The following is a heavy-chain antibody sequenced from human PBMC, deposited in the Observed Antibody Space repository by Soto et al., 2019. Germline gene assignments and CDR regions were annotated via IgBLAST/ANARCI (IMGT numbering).Heavy chain of an antibody. CDR1: GFTFSSYW. J-gene: IGHJ4*02. CDR3: ARDRLVGPYQT. V-gene: IGHV3-7*01. Sequence: GGSLRLSCAASGFTFSSYWMSWVRQAPGKGLEWVANIKQDGSEKYYVDSVKGRFTISRDNVKNSLYLRMNSLRVDDTAVYYCARDRLVGPYQTWGQGTLVTVSS. CDR2: IKQDGSEK. D-gene: IGHD1-26*01.